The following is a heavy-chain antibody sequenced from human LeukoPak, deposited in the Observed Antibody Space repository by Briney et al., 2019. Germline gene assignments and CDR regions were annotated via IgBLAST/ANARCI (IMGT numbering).Heavy chain of an antibody. CDR1: GFTVSSNY. J-gene: IGHJ4*02. V-gene: IGHV3-53*01. Sequence: GGSLRLSCAASGFTVSSNYMSWVRQAPGKGLEWVSVIYSGGSTYYADSVKGRFTISRDNSKNTLYLQMNSLRAEDTAVYYCARADTAMDDNFDYWGQGTLVSVSS. CDR2: IYSGGST. CDR3: ARADTAMDDNFDY. D-gene: IGHD5-18*01.